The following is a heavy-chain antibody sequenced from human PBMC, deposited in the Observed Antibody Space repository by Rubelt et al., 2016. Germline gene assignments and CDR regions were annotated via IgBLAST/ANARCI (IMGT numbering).Heavy chain of an antibody. CDR1: GYAFTTYA. V-gene: IGHV7-4-1*02. D-gene: IGHD2-21*02. CDR3: ARDRSCCGGDCYLH. Sequence: QVQLVQSGSELKKPGASVKVSCKASGYAFTTYAMNWVRQAPGQGLEWMGWIDTNTGNPTYAQGFTGRFVFPLDTSVSTAYLQINSLTAEDNAVYYCARDRSCCGGDCYLHWGQGTLVTVSS. J-gene: IGHJ4*02. CDR2: IDTNTGNP.